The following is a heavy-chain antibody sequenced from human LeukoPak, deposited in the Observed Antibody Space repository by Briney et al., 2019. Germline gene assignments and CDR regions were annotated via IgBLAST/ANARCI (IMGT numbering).Heavy chain of an antibody. D-gene: IGHD2-2*01. J-gene: IGHJ4*02. Sequence: PGGSLRLSCAASGFTFSSYGMSWVRQTPGKGLEWIGRIKSKTDGGATEYGAPVKGRFSLSRDDSKNTLYLQMNSLKTEDTAVYYCVTGDQLLFSTHFDYWGQGTLVTVSS. V-gene: IGHV3-15*01. CDR3: VTGDQLLFSTHFDY. CDR1: GFTFSSYG. CDR2: IKSKTDGGAT.